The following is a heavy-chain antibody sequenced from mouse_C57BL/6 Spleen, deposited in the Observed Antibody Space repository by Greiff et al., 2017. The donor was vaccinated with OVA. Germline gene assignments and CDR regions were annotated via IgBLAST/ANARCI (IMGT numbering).Heavy chain of an antibody. Sequence: QVQLQQPGAELVRPGTSVKLSCKASGYTFTSYWMHWVKQRPGQGLEWIGVIDPSDSYTNYNQKFKGKATLTVDTSSSTAYMQLSSLTSEDSAVYDCASGTTVVAPYFDYWGQGTTLTVSA. CDR2: IDPSDSYT. J-gene: IGHJ2*01. V-gene: IGHV1-59*01. CDR1: GYTFTSYW. D-gene: IGHD1-1*01. CDR3: ASGTTVVAPYFDY.